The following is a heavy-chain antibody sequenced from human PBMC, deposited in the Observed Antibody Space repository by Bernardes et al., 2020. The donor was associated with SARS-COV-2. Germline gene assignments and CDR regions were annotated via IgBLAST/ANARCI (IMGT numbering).Heavy chain of an antibody. V-gene: IGHV3-30-3*01. J-gene: IGHJ4*02. D-gene: IGHD6-19*01. CDR1: GFTFSSYA. Sequence: GGSLRLSCAASGFTFSSYAMHWVRQAPGKGLAWVAVISYDGSNKYYADSVKGRFTISRDNSKNTLYLQMNSLRAEDTAVYYCARLLYSSGWYWGQGTMVTVSS. CDR2: ISYDGSNK. CDR3: ARLLYSSGWY.